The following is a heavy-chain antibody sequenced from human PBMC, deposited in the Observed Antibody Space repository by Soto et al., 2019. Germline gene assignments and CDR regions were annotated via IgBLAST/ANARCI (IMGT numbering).Heavy chain of an antibody. CDR1: GYSFTSYW. CDR2: IVLSDSYT. D-gene: IGHD2-2*01. J-gene: IGHJ6*02. CDR3: ASSPRGYCSSTSCRELGNYYGMDV. V-gene: IGHV5-10-1*01. Sequence: PGESLKISCKGSGYSFTSYWISWVRQMPGKGLEWMGKIVLSDSYTNYSPSFQGHVTISADKSFSTVYLQWCSLKASDTAMYYCASSPRGYCSSTSCRELGNYYGMDVWGQGTTVTVS.